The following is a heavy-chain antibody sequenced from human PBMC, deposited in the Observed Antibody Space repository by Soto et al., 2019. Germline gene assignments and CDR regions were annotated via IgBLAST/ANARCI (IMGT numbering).Heavy chain of an antibody. Sequence: QVQLVQSGAEVKKPGASVKVSCKASGYTFTSYAMHWVRQAPGQRLEWMGWMNAGNGNTKYSQKFQGRVTITRDTSASTAYMELSSLRSEDTAVYYCARGRFIGGYSSGYYYYYGMDLWGQGTTVTVSS. CDR1: GYTFTSYA. J-gene: IGHJ6*02. D-gene: IGHD5-18*01. CDR2: MNAGNGNT. V-gene: IGHV1-3*01. CDR3: ARGRFIGGYSSGYYYYYGMDL.